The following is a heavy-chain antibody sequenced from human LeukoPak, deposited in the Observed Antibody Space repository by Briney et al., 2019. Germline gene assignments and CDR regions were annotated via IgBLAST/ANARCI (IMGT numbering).Heavy chain of an antibody. D-gene: IGHD1-26*01. CDR1: GFTFSSYA. V-gene: IGHV3-23*01. CDR3: AVSGSYYGSEDY. J-gene: IGHJ4*02. Sequence: GGSLRLSCAASGFTFSSYAMSWVRQAPGKGLEWVSAISGSGGSTYYADSVKGRFTISRDNSKNTLYLQMNSLRAEDTAVYYCAVSGSYYGSEDYWGQGTLVTVSS. CDR2: ISGSGGST.